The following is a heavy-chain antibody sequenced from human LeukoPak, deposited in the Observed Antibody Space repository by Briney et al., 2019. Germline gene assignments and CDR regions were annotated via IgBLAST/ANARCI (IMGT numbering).Heavy chain of an antibody. CDR3: ARVPRYSRSWYENWFDP. Sequence: ASVKVSCKASGYTFTGYYMHWVRQAPGQGLEWMGWINPNSGGTNYAQKFQGRVTMTRDTSISTAYMELSRLRSDDTAVYYCARVPRYSRSWYENWFDPWGQGTLVTVSS. D-gene: IGHD6-13*01. CDR1: GYTFTGYY. J-gene: IGHJ5*02. CDR2: INPNSGGT. V-gene: IGHV1-2*02.